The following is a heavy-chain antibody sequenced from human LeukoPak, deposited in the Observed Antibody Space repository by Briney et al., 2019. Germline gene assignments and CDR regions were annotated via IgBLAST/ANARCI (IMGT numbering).Heavy chain of an antibody. CDR2: VKSDGST. CDR3: ARAPSEIGGYYPEYFRH. D-gene: IGHD3-22*01. V-gene: IGHV3-74*01. J-gene: IGHJ1*01. Sequence: GGSLRLSCAASGFTFSSYWMHWVRQAPGKGLVWVSRVKSDGSTNYADSVKGRFTISRDNAKNTVSLQMNSLRAEDTGVYYCARAPSEIGGYYPEYFRHWGQGTLVTVSS. CDR1: GFTFSSYW.